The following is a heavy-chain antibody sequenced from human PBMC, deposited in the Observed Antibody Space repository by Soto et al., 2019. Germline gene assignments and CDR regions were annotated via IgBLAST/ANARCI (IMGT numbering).Heavy chain of an antibody. Sequence: SETLSLTCTVSGGSVSSGSYYWSWIRQPPGKGLEWIGYIYYSGSTNYNPSLKSRVTISVDTSKNQFSLKLSSVTAADTAVYYCAIASITGTNIDYWGQGTLVTVSS. CDR3: AIASITGTNIDY. CDR1: GGSVSSGSYY. J-gene: IGHJ4*02. D-gene: IGHD1-20*01. CDR2: IYYSGST. V-gene: IGHV4-61*01.